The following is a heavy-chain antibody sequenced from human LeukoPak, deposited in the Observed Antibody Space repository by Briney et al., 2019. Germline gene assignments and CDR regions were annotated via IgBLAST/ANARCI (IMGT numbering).Heavy chain of an antibody. CDR2: IYYSGST. J-gene: IGHJ4*02. CDR1: GGSISSYY. V-gene: IGHV4-59*01. Sequence: SETLSLTCTVSGGSISSYYWSWIRQPPGEGLEWIGYIYYSGSTNYNPSLKSRVTISVDTSKNQFSLKLSSVTAADTAVYYCARQGDSGWYYFDYWGQGTLVTVSS. CDR3: ARQGDSGWYYFDY. D-gene: IGHD6-19*01.